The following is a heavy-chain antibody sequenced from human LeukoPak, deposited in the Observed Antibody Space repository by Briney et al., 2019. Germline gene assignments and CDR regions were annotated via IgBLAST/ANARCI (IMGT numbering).Heavy chain of an antibody. CDR2: IYYSGST. Sequence: SETLSLTCIVSGGSISSGGYYWSWIRQHPGKGLEWIGYIYYSGSTYYNPSLKSRVTISVDTSKNQFSLKLSSVTAADTAVYYCARAPHSTTFYYYGMDVWGQGTTVTVSS. J-gene: IGHJ6*02. D-gene: IGHD2/OR15-2a*01. V-gene: IGHV4-31*03. CDR3: ARAPHSTTFYYYGMDV. CDR1: GGSISSGGYY.